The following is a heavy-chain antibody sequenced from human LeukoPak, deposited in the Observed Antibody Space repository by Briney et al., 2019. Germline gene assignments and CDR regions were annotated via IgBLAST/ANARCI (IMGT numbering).Heavy chain of an antibody. CDR3: ARHIYDSSGYYYDY. D-gene: IGHD3-22*01. V-gene: IGHV5-10-1*01. J-gene: IGHJ4*02. CDR2: IDPSDSYT. CDR1: GYSFANNW. Sequence: GESLKISCKGSGYSFANNWIAWVRQMPGKGLEWMGRIDPSDSYTNYSPSFQGHVTISADKSISTAYLQWSSLKASDTAMYYCARHIYDSSGYYYDYWGQGTLVTVSS.